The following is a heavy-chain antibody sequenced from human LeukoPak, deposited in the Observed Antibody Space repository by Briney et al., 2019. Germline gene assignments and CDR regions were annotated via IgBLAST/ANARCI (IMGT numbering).Heavy chain of an antibody. CDR1: GFTFSSYS. CDR3: ARGGGYSYGYLSYYFDY. V-gene: IGHV3-21*01. D-gene: IGHD5-18*01. J-gene: IGHJ4*02. CDR2: ISSSSSYI. Sequence: GGSLRLSCAASGFTFSSYSTNWVRQAPGKGLEWVSSISSSSSYIYYADSVKGRFTISRDNAKNSLYLQMNSLRAEDTAVYYCARGGGYSYGYLSYYFDYWGQGTLVTVSS.